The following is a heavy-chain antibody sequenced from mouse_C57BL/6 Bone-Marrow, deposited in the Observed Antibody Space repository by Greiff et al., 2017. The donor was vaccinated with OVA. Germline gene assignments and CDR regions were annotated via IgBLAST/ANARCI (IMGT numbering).Heavy chain of an antibody. CDR2: IDPSDSYT. CDR3: ARPIYDGTWRGFAY. Sequence: VQLQQPGAELVRPGPSVKLSCKASGYTFTSYWMHWVKQRPGQGLEWIGVIDPSDSYTNYNQKFKGKATLTVDTSSNTAYMQLSSLTSEDSAVYYCARPIYDGTWRGFAYWGQGTLVTVSA. J-gene: IGHJ3*01. V-gene: IGHV1-59*01. CDR1: GYTFTSYW. D-gene: IGHD2-3*01.